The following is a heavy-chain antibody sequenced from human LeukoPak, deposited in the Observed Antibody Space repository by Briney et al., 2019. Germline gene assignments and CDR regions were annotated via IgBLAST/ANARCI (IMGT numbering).Heavy chain of an antibody. J-gene: IGHJ6*03. CDR3: ARESAPRGYTYGSYYSYYYMDV. D-gene: IGHD5-18*01. V-gene: IGHV3-7*01. CDR2: IRQDGSEK. CDR1: GFTFSSYW. Sequence: GGSLRLSCAASGFTFSSYWMSWVRQAPGKGLEGVANIRQDGSEKYYVDSVKGRFTISRDNAKKSLYLQMNSLRAVDTAMYYCARESAPRGYTYGSYYSYYYMDVWGKGTTVTVSS.